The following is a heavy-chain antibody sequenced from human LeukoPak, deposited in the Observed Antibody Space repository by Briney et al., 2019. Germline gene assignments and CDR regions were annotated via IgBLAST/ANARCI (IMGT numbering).Heavy chain of an antibody. D-gene: IGHD3-9*01. V-gene: IGHV1-69*01. CDR2: IIPIFGTA. J-gene: IGHJ4*02. Sequence: ASVKVSCKASGGTFSSYAISWVRHAPGQGLEWMGGIIPIFGTANYAQKFQGRVTITADESTSTAYMELSSLRSEDTAVYYCARGVYYDILTGYPSPYYFDYWGQGTLVTVSS. CDR1: GGTFSSYA. CDR3: ARGVYYDILTGYPSPYYFDY.